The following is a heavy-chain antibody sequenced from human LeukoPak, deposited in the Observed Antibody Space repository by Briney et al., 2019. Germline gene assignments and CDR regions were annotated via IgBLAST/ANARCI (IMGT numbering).Heavy chain of an antibody. CDR2: IYTSGST. V-gene: IGHV4-61*02. CDR1: GGSIGSGSYY. J-gene: IGHJ4*02. D-gene: IGHD3-10*01. CDR3: ARDHSLFRGVIGFDY. Sequence: SETLSLTCTVSGGSIGSGSYYWSWIRQPAGKGLEWIGRIYTSGSTNYNPSLKSRVTISVDTSKNQFSLKLSSVTAADTAVYYCARDHSLFRGVIGFDYWGQGTLVTVSS.